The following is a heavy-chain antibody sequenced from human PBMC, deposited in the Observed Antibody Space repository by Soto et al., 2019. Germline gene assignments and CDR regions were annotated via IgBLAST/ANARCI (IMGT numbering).Heavy chain of an antibody. Sequence: EVQLLESGGGLVQPGGSLRLSCAASGFTFSSYAMSWVRQSPGKGLEWVSAIPGSGGSTYHADSVKGRCTSSRDNSKNTLYLQMSSLRAEDTAVYYCAKGSASASPYYFDFWGQGSLVTVSS. CDR1: GFTFSSYA. CDR2: IPGSGGST. CDR3: AKGSASASPYYFDF. J-gene: IGHJ4*02. V-gene: IGHV3-23*01.